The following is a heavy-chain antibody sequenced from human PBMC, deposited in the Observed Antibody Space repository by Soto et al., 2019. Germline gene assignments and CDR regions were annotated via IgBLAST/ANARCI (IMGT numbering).Heavy chain of an antibody. CDR1: GFNFSSHG. CDR3: AKDLAGTGVSPNYYYYGMDV. D-gene: IGHD2-8*02. CDR2: ISNDGVDR. Sequence: PGGSLRLSCTASGFNFSSHGIHWVRQAPGKGLEWVAVISNDGVDRKYADSVKGRITVSRDNSKNTVVLQMESVRREDAAVYFCAKDLAGTGVSPNYYYYGMDVWGQGTKVTVSS. V-gene: IGHV3-30*18. J-gene: IGHJ6*02.